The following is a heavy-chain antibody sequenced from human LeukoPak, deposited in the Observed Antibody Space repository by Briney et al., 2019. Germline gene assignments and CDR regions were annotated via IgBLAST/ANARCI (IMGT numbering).Heavy chain of an antibody. J-gene: IGHJ6*04. CDR2: ISGSGSGT. CDR1: GFTFSTYA. Sequence: GGSLRLSCAASGFTFSTYAMTWVRQAPGQGLEWVSSISGSGSGTYYADSVKGRFTISRDNSKKMVYLEMNSLRVEDTAVYYCAKTGMLRRVGYLDVWGKGTAVIVSS. CDR3: AKTGMLRRVGYLDV. V-gene: IGHV3-23*01. D-gene: IGHD1-1*01.